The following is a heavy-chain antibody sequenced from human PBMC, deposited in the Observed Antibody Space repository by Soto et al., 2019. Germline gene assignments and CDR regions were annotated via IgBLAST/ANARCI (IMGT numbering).Heavy chain of an antibody. V-gene: IGHV1-69*13. D-gene: IGHD3-16*02. CDR3: EGEMTFGKLSVV. CDR1: GDTDTNYV. Sequence: SVKVSCKASGDTDTNYVISWVRQAPGQGLEWMGGIFPKFGTTYSAQKLQDRLTITADESTSTVYMQLSSLRLDDTAVYYCEGEMTFGKLSVVWGQGTTVTVSS. CDR2: IFPKFGTT. J-gene: IGHJ6*02.